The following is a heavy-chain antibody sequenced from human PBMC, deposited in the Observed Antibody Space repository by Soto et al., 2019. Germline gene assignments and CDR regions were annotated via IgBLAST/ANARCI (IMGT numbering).Heavy chain of an antibody. CDR2: ISGSGGST. Sequence: PVGSLRLSCAASGFTFSSYAMSWVRQAPGKGLEWVSAISGSGGSTYYADSVKGRFTISRDNSKNTLYLQMNSLRAEDTAVYYCARDDYGDYGWFDPWGQGTLVTVSS. CDR1: GFTFSSYA. J-gene: IGHJ5*02. CDR3: ARDDYGDYGWFDP. V-gene: IGHV3-23*01. D-gene: IGHD4-17*01.